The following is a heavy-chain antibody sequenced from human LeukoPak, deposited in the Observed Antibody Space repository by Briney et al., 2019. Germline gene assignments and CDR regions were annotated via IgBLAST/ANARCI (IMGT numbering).Heavy chain of an antibody. CDR3: ATRDGYVAFDI. Sequence: SETLSLTCTVSGGSISSGGYHWSWIRQHPGKGLEWIGDIFYSGSTYYNPSLKSRVTISVDTSKKQFSLKLSSVTAADTAVYFCATRDGYVAFDIWGRGTMVTVSS. V-gene: IGHV4-31*03. J-gene: IGHJ3*02. D-gene: IGHD5-24*01. CDR1: GGSISSGGYH. CDR2: IFYSGST.